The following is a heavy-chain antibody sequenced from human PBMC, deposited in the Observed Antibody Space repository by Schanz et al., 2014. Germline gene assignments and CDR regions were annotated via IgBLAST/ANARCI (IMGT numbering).Heavy chain of an antibody. J-gene: IGHJ4*02. Sequence: QAQLMESGGGVVQPGRSLRLSCAASGFTFSSYGMHWVRQAPGKGLEWVAAMSYDGSIKYYGDSVKGRFTISRDNSRNTLYLQMNSLRTEDTAVYYCASPSGYSDYGTYFDFWGQGTLVTVSS. D-gene: IGHD5-12*01. CDR2: MSYDGSIK. CDR3: ASPSGYSDYGTYFDF. CDR1: GFTFSSYG. V-gene: IGHV3-30*03.